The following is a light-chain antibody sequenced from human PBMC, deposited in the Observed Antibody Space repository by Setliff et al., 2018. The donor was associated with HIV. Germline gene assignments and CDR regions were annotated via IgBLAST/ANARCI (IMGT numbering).Light chain of an antibody. CDR2: DVS. J-gene: IGLJ1*01. CDR1: RSDVGGYNY. Sequence: QSALTQAASVSGSPGQSITMSCTGTRSDVGGYNYVSWYRQHTGKAPKLMIYDVSNRPSGVSNRFSGSKSGNTASLTISGLQAEDEADYYCSSYTSTSTLCVFGTGTKVTVL. CDR3: SSYTSTSTLCV. V-gene: IGLV2-14*03.